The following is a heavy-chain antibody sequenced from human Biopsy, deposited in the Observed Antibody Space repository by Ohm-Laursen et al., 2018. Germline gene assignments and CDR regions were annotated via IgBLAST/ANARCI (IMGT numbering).Heavy chain of an antibody. Sequence: SLRLSCSASGFTFSNYAMSWVRQAPGKGLEWVSGISGSGGSTYYADSVKGRFTISRDNSKNTLYLRMNSLRAEDTAVYYCAKPADSYGSEFYFDYWGQGTLVTVSS. V-gene: IGHV3-23*01. D-gene: IGHD4-17*01. CDR3: AKPADSYGSEFYFDY. CDR2: ISGSGGST. J-gene: IGHJ4*02. CDR1: GFTFSNYA.